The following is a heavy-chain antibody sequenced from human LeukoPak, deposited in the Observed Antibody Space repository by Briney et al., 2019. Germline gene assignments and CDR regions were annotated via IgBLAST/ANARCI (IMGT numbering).Heavy chain of an antibody. CDR1: GFTFSSYG. Sequence: GRSLRLSCAASGFTFSSYGMHWVRQAPGKGQEWVAVIWYDGSNKYYADSVKGRFTISRDNSKNTLYLQMNSLRAEDTAVYYCAKDHDDSSGYYYAAFDIWGQGTMVTVSS. CDR2: IWYDGSNK. V-gene: IGHV3-33*06. CDR3: AKDHDDSSGYYYAAFDI. J-gene: IGHJ3*02. D-gene: IGHD3-22*01.